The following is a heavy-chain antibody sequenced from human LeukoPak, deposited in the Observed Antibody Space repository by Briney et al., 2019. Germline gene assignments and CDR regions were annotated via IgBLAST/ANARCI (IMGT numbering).Heavy chain of an antibody. CDR3: AKDSRPSDCNYVSQNDY. Sequence: GGSLRLSCAASGFTFSSYAMSWVRQAPGKGLEWVSAISGSGGSTYYADSVKGRFTISRDNSKNTLYLQMNSLRAEDTAVYYCAKDSRPSDCNYVSQNDYWGQGTLVTVSS. D-gene: IGHD1-7*01. CDR2: ISGSGGST. V-gene: IGHV3-23*01. J-gene: IGHJ4*02. CDR1: GFTFSSYA.